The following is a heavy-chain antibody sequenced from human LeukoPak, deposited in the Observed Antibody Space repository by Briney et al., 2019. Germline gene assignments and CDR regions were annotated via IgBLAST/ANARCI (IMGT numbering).Heavy chain of an antibody. CDR1: GYTFTDYY. CDR3: ARATAASYEY. J-gene: IGHJ4*02. CDR2: INPNSGDT. V-gene: IGHV1-2*06. D-gene: IGHD2-2*01. Sequence: GASVKVSCKASGYTFTDYYMHWVRQAPGQGLEWMGRINPNSGDTNSAQKFQGRVTMTRDTSISTAYMELSRLRSDDTAVYYCARATAASYEYWGQGTLVTVSS.